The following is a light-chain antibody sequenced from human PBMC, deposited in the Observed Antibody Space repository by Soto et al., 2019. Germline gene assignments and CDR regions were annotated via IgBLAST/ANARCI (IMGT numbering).Light chain of an antibody. CDR1: QSVSSNY. J-gene: IGKJ1*01. V-gene: IGKV3-20*01. Sequence: TLSLSPGERATLSCRASQSVSSNYLAWYQQKPGQAPRPLIYGASSRTTGIPDRFSGSGAGTDFTLTISRLEPEDFAVYYCQQYGSSSWAFGQGTKVDIK. CDR2: GAS. CDR3: QQYGSSSWA.